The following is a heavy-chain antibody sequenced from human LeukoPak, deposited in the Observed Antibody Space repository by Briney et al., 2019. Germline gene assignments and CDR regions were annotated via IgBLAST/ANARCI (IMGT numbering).Heavy chain of an antibody. Sequence: GGSLRLSCAASGFTFYDYAMNWVRHAPGRGLEWVSGINWNGRITEYADSVKDRFTISRQNTKNSLYLYMNNLGGEDTALYFCARGSVQLWLRDTYYYMDVWGKGTTVTVSS. V-gene: IGHV3-20*04. CDR2: INWNGRIT. J-gene: IGHJ6*03. CDR3: ARGSVQLWLRDTYYYMDV. CDR1: GFTFYDYA. D-gene: IGHD5-18*01.